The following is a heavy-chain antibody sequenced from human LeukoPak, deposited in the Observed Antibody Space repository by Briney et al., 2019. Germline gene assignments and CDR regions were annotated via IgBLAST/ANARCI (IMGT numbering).Heavy chain of an antibody. CDR1: GFTFSSYW. CDR2: IKQDGSEK. V-gene: IGHV3-7*01. D-gene: IGHD3-10*01. J-gene: IGHJ4*02. CDR3: ARDLRITMVRGVSFDY. Sequence: PGGSLRLSCAASGFTFSSYWMSWVRQAPGKGLEWVANIKQDGSEKYYVDSVKGRFTISRDNAKNSLYLQMNSLRAEDTAVYYCARDLRITMVRGVSFDYWGQGTLVTVSS.